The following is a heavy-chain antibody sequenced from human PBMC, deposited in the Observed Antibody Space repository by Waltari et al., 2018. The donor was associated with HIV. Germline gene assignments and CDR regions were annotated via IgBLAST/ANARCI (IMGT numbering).Heavy chain of an antibody. D-gene: IGHD1-26*01. CDR1: GFTFGDYA. Sequence: EVQLVESGGGLVQPGRSLRLSCTASGFTFGDYAMSWVRQAPGKGLEWVGFIRSKAYGGTTEYAASVKGRFTISRDDSKSIAYLQMNSLKTEDTAVYYCTRGGVGATTSDYWGQGTLVTVSS. CDR2: IRSKAYGGTT. V-gene: IGHV3-49*04. J-gene: IGHJ4*02. CDR3: TRGGVGATTSDY.